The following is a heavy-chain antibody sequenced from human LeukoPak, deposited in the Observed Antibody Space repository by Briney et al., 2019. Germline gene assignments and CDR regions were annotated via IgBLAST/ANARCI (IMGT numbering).Heavy chain of an antibody. J-gene: IGHJ6*03. Sequence: SQTLSLTCTLSGVSITSGSYYLSWIRQSAGKGLEWIGHISSSGTTSYNPSLKSRVTISVDTSKNQFSLKLSSVTAADTAVYYCARRYSNPRRSYYYYYMDVWGKGTTVTVSS. V-gene: IGHV4-61*09. D-gene: IGHD4-11*01. CDR2: ISSSGTT. CDR1: GVSITSGSYY. CDR3: ARRYSNPRRSYYYYYMDV.